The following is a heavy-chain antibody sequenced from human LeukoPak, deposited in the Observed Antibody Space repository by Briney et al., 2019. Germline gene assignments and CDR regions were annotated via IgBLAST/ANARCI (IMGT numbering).Heavy chain of an antibody. CDR3: AREIRRFGPLYGMDV. CDR1: GFTFSSYW. V-gene: IGHV3-7*01. CDR2: IKQDGSEK. D-gene: IGHD3-10*01. Sequence: GGSLRLSCAASGFTFSSYWMSWVRQAPGKGLEWVANIKQDGSEKYYVDSVKGRFTISRDNAKNSLYLQMNSLRAKDTAVYYCAREIRRFGPLYGMDVWGQGTTVTVSS. J-gene: IGHJ6*02.